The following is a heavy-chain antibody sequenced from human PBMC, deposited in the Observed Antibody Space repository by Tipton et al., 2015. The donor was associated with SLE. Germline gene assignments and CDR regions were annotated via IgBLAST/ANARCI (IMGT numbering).Heavy chain of an antibody. D-gene: IGHD5-18*01. CDR3: ARKAVGVDTDY. V-gene: IGHV1-18*01. CDR2: ISPYYGNP. J-gene: IGHJ4*02. Sequence: QLVQSGAEVKKPGASVKVSCKTSGYTFTSYSIGWVRQAPGQGLEWVGWISPYYGNPNYAQKLQGRVTLTTDTSTSTAYMELRSLRSDDTAVYYCARKAVGVDTDYWGQGTLVTVSS. CDR1: GYTFTSYS.